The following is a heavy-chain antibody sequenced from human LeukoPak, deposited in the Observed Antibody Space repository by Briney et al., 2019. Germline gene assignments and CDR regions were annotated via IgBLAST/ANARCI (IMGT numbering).Heavy chain of an antibody. CDR3: ARRSAANWYFDL. CDR2: IYTNVIT. V-gene: IGHV4-4*07. J-gene: IGHJ2*01. Sequence: SETLSLTCIVSGGSISGYYWNWIRQPAGKGLEWIGRIYTNVITNYNPSLKSRVTMSVDTSKNQFSLMLSSVTAADTAVYYCARRSAANWYFDLWGRGTLVTVSS. CDR1: GGSISGYY.